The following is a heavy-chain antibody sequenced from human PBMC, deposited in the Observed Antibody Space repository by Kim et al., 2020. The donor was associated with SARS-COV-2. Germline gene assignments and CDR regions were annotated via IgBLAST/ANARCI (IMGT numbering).Heavy chain of an antibody. J-gene: IGHJ4*02. V-gene: IGHV4-34*01. CDR1: GGSFSAYY. CDR2: INHRGST. Sequence: SETLSLTCVVSGGSFSAYYWSWIRQPPGKGLGWIGEINHRGSTNYNPSLKSRVTISVDTSKNQFSLNLSSVTAADTAVYYCARGYDSSWYPTLFDYWGQGTRVTVSS. D-gene: IGHD6-13*01. CDR3: ARGYDSSWYPTLFDY.